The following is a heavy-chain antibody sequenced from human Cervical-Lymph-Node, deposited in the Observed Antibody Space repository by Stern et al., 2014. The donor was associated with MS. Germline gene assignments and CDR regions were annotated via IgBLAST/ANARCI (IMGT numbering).Heavy chain of an antibody. Sequence: QMQLVQSGAEVKKPGASMTVSCKTSGYNFIDHAIHWVRQAPGQRLEWMGWINGGSGSTKYSQNCQGRVSFTRDRAASAAYMDLSSLSPDDAAVYYCARQPDYSDFLDYWGQGTLVTVSS. D-gene: IGHD4-11*01. CDR3: ARQPDYSDFLDY. CDR1: GYNFIDHA. J-gene: IGHJ4*02. CDR2: INGGSGST. V-gene: IGHV1-3*01.